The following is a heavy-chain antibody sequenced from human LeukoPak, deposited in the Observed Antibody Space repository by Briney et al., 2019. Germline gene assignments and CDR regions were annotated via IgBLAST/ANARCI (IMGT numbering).Heavy chain of an antibody. CDR1: GFTFSSYS. J-gene: IGHJ4*02. D-gene: IGHD1-26*01. CDR2: ISSSSYI. CDR3: ARDYYPRGLRFDY. V-gene: IGHV3-21*01. Sequence: PGGSLRLSCAASGFTFSSYSMNWVRQAPGKGLEWVSSISSSSYIYYSDSVKGRFTISRDNAKNSLYLQMNSLRAEDTAVYYCARDYYPRGLRFDYWGQGTLVTVSS.